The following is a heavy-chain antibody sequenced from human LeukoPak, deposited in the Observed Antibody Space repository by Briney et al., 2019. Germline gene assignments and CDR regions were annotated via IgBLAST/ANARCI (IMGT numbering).Heavy chain of an antibody. CDR1: GGSISSSSYY. CDR3: ARARTPPYYYGSGKWYYFDY. J-gene: IGHJ4*02. CDR2: IYYSGST. D-gene: IGHD3-10*01. V-gene: IGHV4-39*01. Sequence: SETLSLTCTVSGGSISSSSYYWGWIRQPPGKGLEWIGTIYYSGSTYYKPSLKSRVTISVDTPKNQFSLKLSSVTAADTAFYYCARARTPPYYYGSGKWYYFDYWGQGTLVTVSS.